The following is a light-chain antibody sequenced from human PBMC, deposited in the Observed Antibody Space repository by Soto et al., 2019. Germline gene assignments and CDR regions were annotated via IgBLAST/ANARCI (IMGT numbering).Light chain of an antibody. J-gene: IGKJ2*01. V-gene: IGKV1-39*01. Sequence: DIHMTQSPSSLSASVGDRVTITCRASQSISNYLNWYQQKPGKAPNLLIYIASNLHSGVPARFSGSGSGTDFTLTISSLQPEDFATYYCQQSYSTPYTCGQGTKLDIK. CDR1: QSISNY. CDR2: IAS. CDR3: QQSYSTPYT.